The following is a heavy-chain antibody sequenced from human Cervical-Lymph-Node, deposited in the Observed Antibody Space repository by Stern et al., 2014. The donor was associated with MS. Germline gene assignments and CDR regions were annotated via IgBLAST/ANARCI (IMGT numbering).Heavy chain of an antibody. CDR2: IYYSGST. CDR1: GGSISSYY. V-gene: IGHV4-59*01. D-gene: IGHD4-23*01. CDR3: ARVGVVTQYYFDY. Sequence: QVQLQESGPGLVKPSETLSLTCTVSGGSISSYYWSWIRQHPGKGLEWIGYIYYSGSTNYNPSLKSRVTISVDTSKNQFSLKLSSVTAADTAVYYCARVGVVTQYYFDYWGQGTLVTVSS. J-gene: IGHJ4*02.